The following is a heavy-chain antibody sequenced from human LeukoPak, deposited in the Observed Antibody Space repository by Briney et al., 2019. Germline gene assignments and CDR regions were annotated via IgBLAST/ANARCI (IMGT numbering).Heavy chain of an antibody. J-gene: IGHJ4*02. Sequence: GGSLRLSCAASGFTFSSYSMNWVRQAPGKGLEWVSSISSSSSYIYYADSVKGRFTISRDNAKNSLYLQMNSLRAEDTAVYYCARDPDKSGYYRVPWALFDYWGQGTLVTVSS. CDR2: ISSSSSYI. CDR1: GFTFSSYS. V-gene: IGHV3-21*01. CDR3: ARDPDKSGYYRVPWALFDY. D-gene: IGHD3-22*01.